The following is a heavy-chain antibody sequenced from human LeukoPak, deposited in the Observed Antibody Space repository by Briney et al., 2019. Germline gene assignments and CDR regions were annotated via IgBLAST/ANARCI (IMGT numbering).Heavy chain of an antibody. CDR3: AKPPYGRDVYNYFDY. D-gene: IGHD5-24*01. Sequence: QAGGSLRLSCAGSGFTFRIYAMSWVRQAPGKGLEWVSAISGSGGSTYYADSVKGRFTISRDNSENTLYLQMNSLGVEDTAVYYCAKPPYGRDVYNYFDYWGQGTRSPSPQ. J-gene: IGHJ4*02. CDR1: GFTFRIYA. CDR2: ISGSGGST. V-gene: IGHV3-23*01.